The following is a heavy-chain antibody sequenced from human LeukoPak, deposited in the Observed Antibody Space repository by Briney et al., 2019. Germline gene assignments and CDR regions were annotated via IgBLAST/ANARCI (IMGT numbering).Heavy chain of an antibody. V-gene: IGHV4-34*01. Sequence: SETLSLTCAVYGGSFSGYYWSWIRQPPGKGLEWIGEINHSGSTNYNPSLKSRVTISVDTSKNQFSLKLSSVTAADTAVYYCARDNGAGTTKFWGQGTLVTVSS. D-gene: IGHD1-1*01. J-gene: IGHJ4*02. CDR3: ARDNGAGTTKF. CDR1: GGSFSGYY. CDR2: INHSGST.